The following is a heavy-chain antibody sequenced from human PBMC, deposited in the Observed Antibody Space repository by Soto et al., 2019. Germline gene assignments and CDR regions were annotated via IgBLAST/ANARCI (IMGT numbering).Heavy chain of an antibody. J-gene: IGHJ4*02. CDR2: ISAYNGNT. CDR3: ARGGPPILTGYCLDY. V-gene: IGHV1-18*01. D-gene: IGHD3-9*01. CDR1: GYTFTSYG. Sequence: RASVKVSCKASGYTFTSYGISWVRQAPGQGLEWMGWISAYNGNTNYAQKLQGRVTMTTDTSTSTAYMELRSLRSDDTAVYYCARGGPPILTGYCLDYWGQGTLVTVSS.